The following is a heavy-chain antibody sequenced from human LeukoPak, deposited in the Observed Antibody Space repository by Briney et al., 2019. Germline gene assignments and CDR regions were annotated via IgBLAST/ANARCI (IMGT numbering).Heavy chain of an antibody. CDR1: GFTFSSYS. CDR2: ISSSSSTI. V-gene: IGHV3-48*01. D-gene: IGHD6-13*01. Sequence: PGGSLRLSCAASGFTFSSYSMNWVRQAPGKGLEWVSYISSSSSTIYYADSVKGRFTISRDNAKNSLYLQMNSLRAEDTAVYYCARAQQQLVHQYDYYYGIDVWGQGTTVTVSS. CDR3: ARAQQQLVHQYDYYYGIDV. J-gene: IGHJ6*02.